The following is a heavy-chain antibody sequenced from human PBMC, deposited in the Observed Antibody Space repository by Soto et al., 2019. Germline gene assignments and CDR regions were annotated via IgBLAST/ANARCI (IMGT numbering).Heavy chain of an antibody. V-gene: IGHV4-4*07. D-gene: IGHD2-2*01. CDR2: IYTSGST. CDR1: GGSISNYY. J-gene: IGHJ4*02. Sequence: SETLSLTCTVSGGSISNYYWSWIRQPAGKGLEWIGRIYTSGSTDYNPSLKSRVTMSIDTSKNQFSLRLSSVTAADTAVYYCARGHCTSTSCYPSDYWGQGALVTVSS. CDR3: ARGHCTSTSCYPSDY.